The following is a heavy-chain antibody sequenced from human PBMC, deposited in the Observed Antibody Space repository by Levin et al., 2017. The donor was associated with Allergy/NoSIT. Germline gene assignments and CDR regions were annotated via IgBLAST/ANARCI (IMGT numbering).Heavy chain of an antibody. D-gene: IGHD3-9*01. CDR3: ARDDDVVTGYYYFDS. Sequence: GESLKISCAASGFTFSSYGMNWVRQSPGKGLEWVSSISTSSNYIEYADSVKGRFTISRDNAQNSLFLQMNSLRAEDTAIYYCARDDDVVTGYYYFDSWGQGTLVTVSA. CDR1: GFTFSSYG. CDR2: ISTSSNYI. V-gene: IGHV3-21*01. J-gene: IGHJ4*02.